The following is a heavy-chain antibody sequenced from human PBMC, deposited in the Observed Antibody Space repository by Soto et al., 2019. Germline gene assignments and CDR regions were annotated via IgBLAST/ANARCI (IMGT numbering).Heavy chain of an antibody. D-gene: IGHD6-13*01. Sequence: PSETLSLTCTVSGGSISSYYWSWIRQPPGKGLELIGYIYYSGSTKYNPSLKSRVTISVDTSKNQLSLKLSSVTAADTAVYYCARDTIAATPADYYGMDVWGQGTTVTVSS. CDR1: GGSISSYY. CDR3: ARDTIAATPADYYGMDV. V-gene: IGHV4-59*01. CDR2: IYYSGST. J-gene: IGHJ6*02.